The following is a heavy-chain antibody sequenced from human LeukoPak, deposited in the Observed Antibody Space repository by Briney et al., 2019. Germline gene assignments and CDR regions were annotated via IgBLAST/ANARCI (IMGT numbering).Heavy chain of an antibody. CDR2: IKSKTDGGTT. V-gene: IGHV3-15*01. D-gene: IGHD2-21*02. Sequence: PGGSLRLSCAASGFTFSNAWMSWVRQAPGKGLEWVGRIKSKTDGGTTDYAAPVKGRFTISRDDSKNTLYLQMNSLKTEDTAVYYCTTVNCGGDCYSDDAFDIWGQGTMVTVSS. J-gene: IGHJ3*02. CDR3: TTVNCGGDCYSDDAFDI. CDR1: GFTFSNAW.